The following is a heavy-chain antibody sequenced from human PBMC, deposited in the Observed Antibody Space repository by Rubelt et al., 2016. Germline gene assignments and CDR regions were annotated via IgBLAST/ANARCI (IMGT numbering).Heavy chain of an antibody. CDR3: AGVRVGSANEGAFDI. V-gene: IGHV4-59*08. CDR1: AGSISSYY. CDR2: IYHSGST. Sequence: QVQLQESGPGLVKPSETLSLTCTVSAGSISSYYWSWIRQPPGKGLEWIGYIYHSGSTNSNPSLQSRVTISVATSKNQFSLKLGSVTASDTAEYYCAGVRVGSANEGAFDIWGQGTMVTVSS. D-gene: IGHD1-26*01. J-gene: IGHJ3*02.